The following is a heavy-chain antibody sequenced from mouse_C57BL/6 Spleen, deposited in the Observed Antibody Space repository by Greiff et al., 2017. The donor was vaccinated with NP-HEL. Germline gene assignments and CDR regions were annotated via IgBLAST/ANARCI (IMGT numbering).Heavy chain of an antibody. CDR1: GFTFSSYA. CDR3: ARGELGYYYFDD. Sequence: DVMLVESGGGLVKPGGSLKLSCAASGFTFSSYAMSWVRQTPEKRLEWVATISDGGSYTYYPDNVKGRFTITRDNAKNNLYLQMSHLKSEDTAMYYCARGELGYYYFDDWGQGTTLTVSS. CDR2: ISDGGSYT. J-gene: IGHJ2*01. V-gene: IGHV5-4*03. D-gene: IGHD2-3*01.